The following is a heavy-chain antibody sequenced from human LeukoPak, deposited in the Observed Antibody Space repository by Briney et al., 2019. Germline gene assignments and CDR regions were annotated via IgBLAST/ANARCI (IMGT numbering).Heavy chain of an antibody. J-gene: IGHJ5*02. D-gene: IGHD3-10*01. Sequence: GASVKVSCKASGYTFTSYGISWVRQAPGQGLEWMGWISAYNGNTNYAQKLQGRATMTTDTSTSTAYMELRSLRSDDTAVYYCARYRWFGELFYWFDPWGQGTLVTVSS. CDR2: ISAYNGNT. CDR3: ARYRWFGELFYWFDP. CDR1: GYTFTSYG. V-gene: IGHV1-18*01.